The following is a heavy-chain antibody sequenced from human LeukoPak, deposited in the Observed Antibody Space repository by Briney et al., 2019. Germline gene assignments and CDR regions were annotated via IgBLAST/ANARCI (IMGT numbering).Heavy chain of an antibody. CDR1: GGSISSGGNS. V-gene: IGHV4-30-2*01. J-gene: IGHJ4*02. CDR3: ARAPTTGGPFDY. D-gene: IGHD1-26*01. Sequence: SETLSLTCAVSGGSISSGGNSWSWIRQPPGKGLEWIGYIYHSGSTYYNPSLKSRVTISVDRSKNQFSLKLSSVTAADTAVYYCARAPTTGGPFDYWGQGTLVTVSS. CDR2: IYHSGST.